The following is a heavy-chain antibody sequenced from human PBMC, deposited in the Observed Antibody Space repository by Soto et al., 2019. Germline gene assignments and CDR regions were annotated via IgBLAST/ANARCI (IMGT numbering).Heavy chain of an antibody. D-gene: IGHD1-1*01. CDR2: IRSNAYGGTT. CDR3: TKYTYTSRYAYYGIDA. Sequence: PGGSLCLSCTTSGFTFGGYALCWCWQGPGKGLGWVGVIRSNAYGGTTDYAASVKGMFTISSNDYKSIAFLQMNSLKSEATGVYYCTKYTYTSRYAYYGIDAWGHGTPVTVSS. V-gene: IGHV3-49*03. CDR1: GFTFGGYA. J-gene: IGHJ6*02.